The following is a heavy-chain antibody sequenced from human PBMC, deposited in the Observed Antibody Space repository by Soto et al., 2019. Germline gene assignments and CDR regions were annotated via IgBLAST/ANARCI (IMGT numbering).Heavy chain of an antibody. CDR3: TRQVYTVVTPIDY. V-gene: IGHV3-48*02. D-gene: IGHD2-15*01. CDR1: GFTFSNFP. J-gene: IGHJ4*02. CDR2: ISGASNYI. Sequence: EVQLVESGGGLVQPGGSLRLSCAASGFTFSNFPMTWVRQAPGKGLEWVSYISGASNYIYYADSVKGRFTISRDNAKNSMSLQMNSLRDEDTAEYYCTRQVYTVVTPIDYRRQGTLVTVS.